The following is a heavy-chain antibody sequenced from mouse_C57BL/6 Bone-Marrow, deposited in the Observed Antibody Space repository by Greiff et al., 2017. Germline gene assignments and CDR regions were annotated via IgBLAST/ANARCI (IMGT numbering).Heavy chain of an antibody. D-gene: IGHD1-1*01. V-gene: IGHV1-54*01. Sequence: QVQLKQSGAELVRPGTSVKVSCKASGYAFTNYLIAWVKQRPGQGLEWIGVINPGSGGTNYNEKFKGKATLTADKSSSTAYMQLSSLTSEDSAVYFCARSGPFVRITTVPHYYAMDYWGQGTSVTVSS. CDR1: GYAFTNYL. J-gene: IGHJ4*01. CDR3: ARSGPFVRITTVPHYYAMDY. CDR2: INPGSGGT.